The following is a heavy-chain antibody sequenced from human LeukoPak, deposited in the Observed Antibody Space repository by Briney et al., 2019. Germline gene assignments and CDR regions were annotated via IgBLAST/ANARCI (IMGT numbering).Heavy chain of an antibody. CDR3: GRLGADQYYCVYI. J-gene: IGHJ6*03. Sequence: GESLKISCKASGYTFTNYLIGWVSQMPAKGREWMEIIFAGTSSTSSSPSFQDHVTIAAHKSICPAYPEWGSLKASDPAVYYWGRLGADQYYCVYIWGKRTTGTVSS. V-gene: IGHV5-51*01. CDR1: GYTFTNYL. D-gene: IGHD3-16*01. CDR2: IFAGTSST.